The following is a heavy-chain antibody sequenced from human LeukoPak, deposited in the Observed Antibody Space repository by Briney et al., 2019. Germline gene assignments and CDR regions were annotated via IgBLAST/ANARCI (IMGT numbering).Heavy chain of an antibody. V-gene: IGHV3-23*01. CDR3: AKGREGSYYGPDY. D-gene: IGHD1-26*01. CDR1: GFTFSSYA. J-gene: IGHJ4*02. CDR2: ISGSGGSI. Sequence: GGSLRLSCAASGFTFSSYAMSWVRQAPGKGLEWVSTISGSGGSIYYADSVKGRFTISRDNSKNTLYLQMNSLGAEDTAVYYCAKGREGSYYGPDYWGQGTLVTVSS.